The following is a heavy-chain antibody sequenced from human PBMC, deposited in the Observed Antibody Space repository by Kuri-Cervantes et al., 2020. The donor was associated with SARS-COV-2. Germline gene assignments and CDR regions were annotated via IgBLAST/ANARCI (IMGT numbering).Heavy chain of an antibody. J-gene: IGHJ4*02. Sequence: GESLKISCAASGFTFSSYWMSWVRQAPGKGLEWVANVKQDGSEKYYVDSVKGRFTISRDNAKNSLYLQMNSLRAEDTAVYYCARDLSSMDFDHWGPGTLVTVSS. CDR2: VKQDGSEK. D-gene: IGHD6-6*01. V-gene: IGHV3-7*05. CDR1: GFTFSSYW. CDR3: ARDLSSMDFDH.